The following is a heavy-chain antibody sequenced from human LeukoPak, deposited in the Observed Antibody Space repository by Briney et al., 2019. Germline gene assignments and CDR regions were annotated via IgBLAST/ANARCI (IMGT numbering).Heavy chain of an antibody. V-gene: IGHV4-39*01. Sequence: SETLSLTCTVSGGSISSSDYYWGWHGQPQGKGLEWIGTIYYSGSTYYTPYLTSRVTIIVDTSKNPSSIKLNSVTAADTAVYYCARHRRGLDYWGQGPLVTVSS. CDR3: ARHRRGLDY. CDR2: IYYSGST. CDR1: GGSISSSDYY. D-gene: IGHD5-12*01. J-gene: IGHJ4*02.